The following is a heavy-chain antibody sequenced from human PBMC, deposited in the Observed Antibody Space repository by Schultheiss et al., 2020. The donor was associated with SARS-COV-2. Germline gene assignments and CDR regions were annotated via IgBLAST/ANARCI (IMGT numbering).Heavy chain of an antibody. CDR1: GYTFTSYY. J-gene: IGHJ4*02. CDR3: ARGEYCGGDCGLVPPPSSFDY. V-gene: IGHV1-46*03. CDR2: INPSGGST. Sequence: ASVKVSCKASGYTFTSYYMHWVRQAPGQGLEWMGIINPSGGSTSYAQKFQGRVTMTRDTSTSTVYMELSSLRSEDTAVYYCARGEYCGGDCGLVPPPSSFDYWGQGTLVTVFS. D-gene: IGHD2-21*02.